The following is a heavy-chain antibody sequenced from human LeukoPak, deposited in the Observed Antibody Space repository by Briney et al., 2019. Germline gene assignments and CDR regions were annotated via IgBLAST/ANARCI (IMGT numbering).Heavy chain of an antibody. CDR2: IYYSGST. CDR1: GGSISSYY. J-gene: IGHJ4*02. D-gene: IGHD2/OR15-2a*01. Sequence: SETLSLTCTVSGGSISSYYWNWIRQPPGKGLEWIGYIYYSGSTNYNPSLKSRVTISLDTSKNQFSLKLSSVTAADTAVYYCTRYRLRVVLSTYYFDYWGQGTLVTVSS. V-gene: IGHV4-59*01. CDR3: TRYRLRVVLSTYYFDY.